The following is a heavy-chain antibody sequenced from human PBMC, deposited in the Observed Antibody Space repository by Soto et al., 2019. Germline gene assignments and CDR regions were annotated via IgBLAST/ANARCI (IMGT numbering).Heavy chain of an antibody. J-gene: IGHJ4*02. CDR3: AAHGVY. CDR2: ISWNSGSI. Sequence: EVQLVESGGGLVQPGRSLRLSCAASGFTFDDYAMHWVRQAPGKGLEWVSGISWNSGSIGYADSVKGRFTISRDNAKNSLYPQMNSLRAEDTALYYCAAHGVYWGQGTLVTVSS. CDR1: GFTFDDYA. V-gene: IGHV3-9*01. D-gene: IGHD3-10*01.